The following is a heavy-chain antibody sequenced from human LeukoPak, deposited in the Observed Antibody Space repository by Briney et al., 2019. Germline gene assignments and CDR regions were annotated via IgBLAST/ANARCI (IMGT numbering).Heavy chain of an antibody. J-gene: IGHJ4*02. CDR2: IDPSDSYT. D-gene: IGHD6-13*01. Sequence: GESLRISCKGSGYSFTSYWIIWVRQMPGKGLEWMGRIDPSDSYTNYSPSFQGHVTISADKSISTAYLQWSSLKASDTAIYYCARLPRGSSWSFDYWGQGTLVTVSS. CDR3: ARLPRGSSWSFDY. V-gene: IGHV5-10-1*01. CDR1: GYSFTSYW.